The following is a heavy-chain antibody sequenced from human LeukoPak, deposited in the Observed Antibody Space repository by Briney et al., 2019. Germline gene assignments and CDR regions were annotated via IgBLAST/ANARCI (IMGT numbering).Heavy chain of an antibody. CDR1: GFTFCSPA. CDR3: GKVGGATYISRGWFDP. J-gene: IGHJ5*02. D-gene: IGHD1-26*01. Sequence: SLRLSCAASGFTFCSPAMSWGRQAPRKGVEWGSVIHSGGSTYYAASVKGRFTLYRENSKNTRYPQINSLRAERTAVCYSGKVGGATYISRGWFDPWGQGTLVTVSS. CDR2: IHSGGST. V-gene: IGHV3-23*03.